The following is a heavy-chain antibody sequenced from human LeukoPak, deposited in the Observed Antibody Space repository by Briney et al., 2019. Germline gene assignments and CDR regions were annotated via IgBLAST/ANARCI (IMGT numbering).Heavy chain of an antibody. CDR3: ARRGSGGSWLYYFDY. J-gene: IGHJ4*02. Sequence: GGSLRLSCAASGFTFSTYAMHWVRRAPGKGLEWVAVISFDGTNEYYADSVEGRFTISKDNSRNTVYLQMNSLRPEDTAVYYCARRGSGGSWLYYFDYWGQGTLVTVSS. CDR2: ISFDGTNE. D-gene: IGHD2-15*01. V-gene: IGHV3-30-3*01. CDR1: GFTFSTYA.